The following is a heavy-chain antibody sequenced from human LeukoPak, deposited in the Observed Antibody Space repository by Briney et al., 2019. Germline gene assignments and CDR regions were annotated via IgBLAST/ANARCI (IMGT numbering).Heavy chain of an antibody. CDR1: GFTVSSNY. J-gene: IGHJ4*02. CDR2: VYSGGST. V-gene: IGHV3-53*01. D-gene: IGHD3-22*01. CDR3: ASADSSGYRHFDY. Sequence: PGGSLRLSXAASGFTVSSNYMSWVRQAPGKGLEWVSVVYSGGSTYYADSVKGRFTISRDNSKNTLYLQMNSLRAEDTAVYYCASADSSGYRHFDYWGQGTLVTVSS.